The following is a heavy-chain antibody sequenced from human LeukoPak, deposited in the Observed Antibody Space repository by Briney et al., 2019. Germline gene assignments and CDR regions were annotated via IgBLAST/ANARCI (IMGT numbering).Heavy chain of an antibody. D-gene: IGHD4-17*01. CDR1: GGSISSGSYY. V-gene: IGHV4-61*02. J-gene: IGHJ1*01. CDR3: ARGGEYGDYRHTQYFQH. CDR2: IYTSGST. Sequence: SETLSLTCTVSGGSISSGSYYWSWIRQPAGKGLEWIGRIYTSGSTNYKSSLKSRVTMSVDTSKNQFSLKLSSVTAADTAVYYCARGGEYGDYRHTQYFQHWGQGTLVTVSS.